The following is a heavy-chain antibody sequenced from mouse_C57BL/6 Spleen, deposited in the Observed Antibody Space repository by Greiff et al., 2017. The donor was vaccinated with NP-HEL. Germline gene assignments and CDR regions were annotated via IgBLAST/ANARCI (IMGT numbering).Heavy chain of an antibody. D-gene: IGHD3-2*02. CDR1: GYAFSSYW. V-gene: IGHV1-80*01. Sequence: QVQLKESGAELVKPGASVKISCKASGYAFSSYWMNWVKQRPGKGLEWIGQIYPGDGDTNYNGKFKGKATLTADKSSSTAYMQLSSLTSEDSAVYFCAREETAQATMDYWGQGTSVTVSS. CDR2: IYPGDGDT. CDR3: AREETAQATMDY. J-gene: IGHJ4*01.